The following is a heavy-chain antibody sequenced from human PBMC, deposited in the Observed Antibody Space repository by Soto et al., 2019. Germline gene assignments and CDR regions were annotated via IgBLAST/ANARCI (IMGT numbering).Heavy chain of an antibody. V-gene: IGHV3-30-3*01. CDR1: GFTFSSYA. CDR3: ARSRDTVGGSYPDYFDY. J-gene: IGHJ4*02. CDR2: ISYDGSNK. D-gene: IGHD1-26*01. Sequence: GGSLRLSCAASGFTFSSYAMHWVRQAPGKGLEWVAVISYDGSNKYYADSVKGRFTISRDNSKKTLYLQMNSLRAEDTAVYYCARSRDTVGGSYPDYFDYWGQGTLVTVSS.